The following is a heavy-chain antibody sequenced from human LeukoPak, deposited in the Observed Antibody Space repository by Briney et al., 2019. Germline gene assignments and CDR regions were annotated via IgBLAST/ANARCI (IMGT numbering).Heavy chain of an antibody. J-gene: IGHJ5*02. Sequence: SETLSLTCTVSGGSITNSGHYWSWIRHHPGVGLEWMGYIYHNGYTYYNPSVRSRVSFSVDTSKNLFYLTLTSLTAADTAVYYCAREIEGAFWSGSALGWFDAWGQGAPVTVSS. CDR2: IYHNGYT. V-gene: IGHV4-31*03. CDR3: AREIEGAFWSGSALGWFDA. D-gene: IGHD3-3*01. CDR1: GGSITNSGHY.